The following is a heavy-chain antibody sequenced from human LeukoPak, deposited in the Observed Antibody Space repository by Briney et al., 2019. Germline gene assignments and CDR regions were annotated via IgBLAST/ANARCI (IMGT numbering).Heavy chain of an antibody. Sequence: ASVTVSCKASGYTFTSYDINWVRQAPGQGLEWMGWMNPNSGNTGYAQKFQGRVTMTRNTSISTAYMGLSSLRSEDTAVYYCARILTRSTVTRFGYWGQGTLVTVSS. D-gene: IGHD4-17*01. CDR2: MNPNSGNT. CDR3: ARILTRSTVTRFGY. J-gene: IGHJ4*02. V-gene: IGHV1-8*01. CDR1: GYTFTSYD.